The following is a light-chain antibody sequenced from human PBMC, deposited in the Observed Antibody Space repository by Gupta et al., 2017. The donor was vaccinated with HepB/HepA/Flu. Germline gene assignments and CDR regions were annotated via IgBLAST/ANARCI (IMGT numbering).Light chain of an antibody. CDR1: SSDVGTYNF. CDR2: EVS. J-gene: IGLJ3*02. CDR3: CSYESSNTPYV. V-gene: IGLV2-23*02. Sequence: QSALTQPASVSGSPGQSITISCTGTSSDVGTYNFVSWYQQHPGKAPKLMICEVSKRPSGVSNRFSGSKSGNTAYLTISGLQAEDEADYYCCSYESSNTPYVFGGGTKLTVL.